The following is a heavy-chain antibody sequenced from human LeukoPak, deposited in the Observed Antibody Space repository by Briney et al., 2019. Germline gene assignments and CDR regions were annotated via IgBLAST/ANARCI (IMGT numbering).Heavy chain of an antibody. Sequence: TGGSLRLSCTASGFTFSTYAMSWVRQAPGKGLEWGSTITSGGGSTYYADSVKGRFTISRDSSKNTLYLRVNSLRAEDTAVYYCARDHPICVGTSCLLFDYWGPGTLVTVSS. CDR3: ARDHPICVGTSCLLFDY. CDR2: ITSGGGST. J-gene: IGHJ4*02. CDR1: GFTFSTYA. V-gene: IGHV3-23*01. D-gene: IGHD2-2*01.